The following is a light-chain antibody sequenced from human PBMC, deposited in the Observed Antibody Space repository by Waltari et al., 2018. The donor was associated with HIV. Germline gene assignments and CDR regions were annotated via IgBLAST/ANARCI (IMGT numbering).Light chain of an antibody. J-gene: IGLJ2*01. CDR3: AAWDGSLSGVV. CDR2: RDN. CDR1: SSNIGSSY. Sequence: QSVLTQPPSASGTPGQRVTISCSGSSSNIGSSYVYWYQQLPRTAPKLLIYRDNHRPSGVPDRFSGSKSGTSASLAIRGLRSEDEADYDCAAWDGSLSGVVFGGGTKLTVL. V-gene: IGLV1-47*01.